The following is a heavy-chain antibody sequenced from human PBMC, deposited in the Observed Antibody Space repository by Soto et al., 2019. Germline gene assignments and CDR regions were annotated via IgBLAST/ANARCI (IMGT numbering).Heavy chain of an antibody. CDR1: GGSFSGYY. V-gene: IGHV4-34*01. J-gene: IGHJ6*03. CDR3: ASTQGGGSGSPRYYYYMDV. D-gene: IGHD3-10*01. CDR2: INHSGST. Sequence: SETLSLTCAVYGGSFSGYYWSWIRQPPGKGLEWIGEINHSGSTNYNPSLKSRVTISVDTSKNQFSLKLSSVTAADTAVYYCASTQGGGSGSPRYYYYMDVWGKGTTVTVSS.